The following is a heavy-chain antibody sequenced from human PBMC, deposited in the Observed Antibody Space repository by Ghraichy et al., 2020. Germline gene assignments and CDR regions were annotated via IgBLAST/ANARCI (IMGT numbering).Heavy chain of an antibody. CDR2: IEQNGAEK. J-gene: IGHJ4*02. V-gene: IGHV3-7*03. D-gene: IGHD6-6*01. CDR1: GFTFSHYW. CDR3: AKTIAALYD. Sequence: GESLNISCAASGFTFSHYWMSWVRQAPGKGLEWVGNIEQNGAEKYYVDSVKGRFTISRDNAKSSLYLQMNSLRVEDTAIYYCAKTIAALYDWGQGTLVTVSS.